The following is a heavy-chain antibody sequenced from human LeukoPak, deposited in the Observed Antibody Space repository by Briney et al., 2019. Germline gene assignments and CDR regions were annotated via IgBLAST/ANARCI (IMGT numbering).Heavy chain of an antibody. CDR3: AKDAEQWLVRGAFDI. D-gene: IGHD6-19*01. CDR1: GFTFSSYV. CDR2: ISYDGSNK. Sequence: GGSLRLSCAASGFTFSSYVMHWVRQAPGKGLEWVAVISYDGSNKYYADSVKGRFTISRDNSKNTLYLQMNSLRAEDTAVYYCAKDAEQWLVRGAFDIWGQGTMVTVSS. V-gene: IGHV3-30*18. J-gene: IGHJ3*02.